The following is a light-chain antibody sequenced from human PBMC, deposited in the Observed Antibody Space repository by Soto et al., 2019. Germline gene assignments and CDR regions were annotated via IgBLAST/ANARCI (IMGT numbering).Light chain of an antibody. CDR3: QQYGSSPLIS. J-gene: IGKJ5*01. Sequence: IVLAQSPVTLSLSPGEGAILSCRAIHIINNNYLAWYQQKPFQAPRLLIFGASKRATGIPDRFSGSESGRDFTLTISGLEPEDFAVYYCQQYGSSPLISFGQGTRLEIK. CDR1: HIINNNY. CDR2: GAS. V-gene: IGKV3-20*01.